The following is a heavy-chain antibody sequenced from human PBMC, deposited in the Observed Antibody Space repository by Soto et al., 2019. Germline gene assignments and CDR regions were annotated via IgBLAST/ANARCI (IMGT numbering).Heavy chain of an antibody. CDR2: INTKTGGT. CDR1: GYIFTGYY. J-gene: IGHJ3*02. D-gene: IGHD4-17*01. Sequence: ASVKVSCKASGYIFTGYYIQWVRQAPGQGLEWMGWINTKTGGTKYAQKFQGRVTMTRDTSINTAYMEVSRLRSDDTAVYYCAREAATVVTTRGGEVFDIRGQGTRVTVSS. CDR3: AREAATVVTTRGGEVFDI. V-gene: IGHV1-2*02.